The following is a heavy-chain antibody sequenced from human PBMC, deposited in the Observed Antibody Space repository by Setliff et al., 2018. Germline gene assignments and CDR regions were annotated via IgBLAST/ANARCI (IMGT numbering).Heavy chain of an antibody. V-gene: IGHV1-69*05. CDR2: IIPNFGTT. CDR1: GGTFRSYG. CDR3: VRHPYYDSSGYYSYFDY. D-gene: IGHD3-22*01. Sequence: SVKVSCKASGGTFRSYGISWVRQAPGQGLEWMGGIIPNFGTTSYAQKFQGRVTITTDESTNTAYMELSSLRSDDTAMYYCVRHPYYDSSGYYSYFDYWGQGTLVTVSS. J-gene: IGHJ4*02.